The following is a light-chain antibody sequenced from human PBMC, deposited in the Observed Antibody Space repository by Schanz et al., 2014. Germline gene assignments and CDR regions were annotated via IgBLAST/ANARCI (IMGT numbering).Light chain of an antibody. CDR3: MQALQTPYT. J-gene: IGKJ2*01. Sequence: DIGLTQSPLSLSVPPGEPASISCRSSQSLLYYNGNNYLDWYLQKPGQSPQLLIYLTSIRASGVPDRFSGSGSGTDFTLKISRVEAEDVGVYYCMQALQTPYTFGQGTKLEIK. CDR1: QSLLYYNGNNY. CDR2: LTS. V-gene: IGKV2-28*01.